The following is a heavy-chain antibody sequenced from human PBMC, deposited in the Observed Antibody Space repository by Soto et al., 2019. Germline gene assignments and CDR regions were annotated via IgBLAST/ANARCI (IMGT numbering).Heavy chain of an antibody. J-gene: IGHJ4*02. Sequence: GGSLRLSCAVSGFTFSWHAMTWVRQAPGKGLQWVSTISESGDATFYSDSAKGRFTISRDNSKNTLYLEINGLKASDTAMYYCARRGYSGYDDYWGQGTLVTVSS. CDR3: ARRGYSGYDDY. V-gene: IGHV3-23*01. CDR1: GFTFSWHA. D-gene: IGHD5-12*01. CDR2: ISESGDAT.